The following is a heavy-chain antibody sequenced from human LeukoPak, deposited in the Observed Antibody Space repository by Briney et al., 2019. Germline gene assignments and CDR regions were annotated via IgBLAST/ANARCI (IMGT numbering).Heavy chain of an antibody. CDR3: ARGSGSYPKYSFDH. V-gene: IGHV3-33*01. CDR2: IWYDGKDK. J-gene: IGHJ4*02. CDR1: GITFRSYG. Sequence: GGSLRLSCAASGITFRSYGMHWVRQAPGKGLEWVTFIWYDGKDKYYEDSVKGRFTISRDNSKSTLYLQMNSLRVEDTAIYYCARGSGSYPKYSFDHWGQGALVTVSS. D-gene: IGHD3-10*01.